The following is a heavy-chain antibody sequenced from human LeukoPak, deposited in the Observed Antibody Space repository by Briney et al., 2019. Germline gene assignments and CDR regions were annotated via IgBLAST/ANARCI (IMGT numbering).Heavy chain of an antibody. CDR2: ISGSGGST. J-gene: IGHJ4*02. Sequence: GSLRLSCAASGFTFSNAWMSWVRQAPGKGLEWVSAISGSGGSTYYADSVKGRFTISRDNSKNTLYLQMNSLRAEDTAVYYCAKVGYYDSSGYFDYWGQGTLVTVSS. CDR3: AKVGYYDSSGYFDY. CDR1: GFTFSNAW. D-gene: IGHD3-22*01. V-gene: IGHV3-23*01.